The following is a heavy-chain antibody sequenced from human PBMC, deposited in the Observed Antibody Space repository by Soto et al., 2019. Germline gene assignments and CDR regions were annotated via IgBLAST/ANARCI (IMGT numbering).Heavy chain of an antibody. D-gene: IGHD2-15*01. CDR2: ISSGSATR. CDR1: GFTFSSYS. Sequence: EVQLVESGGGLVQPGGSLRLSCAASGFTFSSYSMNWVRQAPGKGLEWVSYISSGSATRYYADSVKGRFTISRDNAKNSMYLQMSSLRDADAAAYYCAGDSASCSASYGSYLYFDLWGRGTLVTVSS. CDR3: AGDSASCSASYGSYLYFDL. J-gene: IGHJ2*01. V-gene: IGHV3-48*02.